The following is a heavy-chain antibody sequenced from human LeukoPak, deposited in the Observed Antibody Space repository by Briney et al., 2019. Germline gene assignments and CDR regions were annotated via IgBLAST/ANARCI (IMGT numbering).Heavy chain of an antibody. CDR1: GFSFNTYG. D-gene: IGHD2-2*01. V-gene: IGHV3-21*01. Sequence: KPGGSLRLSCAASGFSFNTYGMNWVRQAPGKGLEWGSSICSTSAHIFYAASVKGRFSISRDNAKNSLYLQMNSLRVEDTAVYYCTSRYCSTSNCYSFDNWGQGTMVTVSS. CDR3: TSRYCSTSNCYSFDN. CDR2: ICSTSAHI. J-gene: IGHJ3*02.